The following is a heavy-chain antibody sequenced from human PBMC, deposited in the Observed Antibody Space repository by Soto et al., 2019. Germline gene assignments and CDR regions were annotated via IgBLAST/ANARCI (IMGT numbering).Heavy chain of an antibody. CDR3: AREGPDAFRGSGHFDY. J-gene: IGHJ4*02. Sequence: QVQLVESGGGVVQPGGSLRLSCAASGFSFSNFPMHWFRQAPGKGLEWVAVMSFDGITTYYADSVKGRFTVSRDNSQTTLYLRVNSLGDEDTAVYFCAREGPDAFRGSGHFDYWGQGTLVTVSS. CDR1: GFSFSNFP. CDR2: MSFDGITT. V-gene: IGHV3-30-3*01. D-gene: IGHD2-15*01.